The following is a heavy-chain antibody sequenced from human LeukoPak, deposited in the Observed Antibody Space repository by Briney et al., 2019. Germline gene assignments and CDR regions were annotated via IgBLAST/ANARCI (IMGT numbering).Heavy chain of an antibody. Sequence: SETLSLTCTVSGGTISSYYWSWIRQPPGKGLEWIGHIYYSGSTNYNPSLKSRVTISVQVSQHQFSLKLSSVTAADTAVYYCASRSSIWSGYQDTLYYFDSWGQGTVILVSS. CDR3: ASRSSIWSGYQDTLYYFDS. J-gene: IGHJ4*02. D-gene: IGHD3-3*01. CDR2: IYYSGST. V-gene: IGHV4-59*01. CDR1: GGTISSYY.